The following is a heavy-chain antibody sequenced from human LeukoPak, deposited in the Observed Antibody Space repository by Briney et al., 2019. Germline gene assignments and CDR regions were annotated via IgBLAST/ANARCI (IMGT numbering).Heavy chain of an antibody. D-gene: IGHD6-19*01. V-gene: IGHV3-74*01. CDR3: TSYTSGWN. Sequence: GGSLRLSCAASELTFNSNWMHWVRHAPGKGLVWVSRINSDGSTTNYADSVKGRFTISRDNAKNTLYLQMNSLRAEDTAVYYCTSYTSGWNWGQGTLGTVSS. J-gene: IGHJ4*02. CDR2: INSDGSTT. CDR1: ELTFNSNW.